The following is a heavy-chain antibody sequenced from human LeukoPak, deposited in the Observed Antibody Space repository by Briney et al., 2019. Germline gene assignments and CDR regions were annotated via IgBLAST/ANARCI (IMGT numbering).Heavy chain of an antibody. V-gene: IGHV4-34*01. CDR3: ARDTVGATFPGAFDI. J-gene: IGHJ3*02. Sequence: SETLSLTCAVYGGSFSGYYWSWIRQPPGKGLEWIGEINHSGTTYYNPSLKSRVTISVDTSKNQFSLKLSSVTAADTAVYYCARDTVGATFPGAFDIWGQGTMVTVSS. D-gene: IGHD1-26*01. CDR1: GGSFSGYY. CDR2: INHSGTT.